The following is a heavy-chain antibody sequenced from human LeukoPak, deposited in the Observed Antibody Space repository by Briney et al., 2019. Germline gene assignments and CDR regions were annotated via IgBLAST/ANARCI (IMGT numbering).Heavy chain of an antibody. CDR2: INHSGST. CDR1: GGSFSGYY. J-gene: IGHJ6*03. D-gene: IGHD5-24*01. V-gene: IGHV4-34*01. Sequence: SETLSLTCAVYGGSFSGYYWSWIRQPPGKGLEWIGEINHSGSTNYNPSLKSRVTISVDTSKNQFSLKLSSVTAADTAVYYCARGRVGFKDYYYMDVWGKGTTVTVSS. CDR3: ARGRVGFKDYYYMDV.